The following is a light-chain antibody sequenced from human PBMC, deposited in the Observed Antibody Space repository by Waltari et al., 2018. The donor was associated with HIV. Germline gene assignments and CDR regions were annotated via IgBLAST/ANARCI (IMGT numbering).Light chain of an antibody. CDR2: GNN. CDR3: AAWDDSLDGPV. CDR1: SSNIGRHA. J-gene: IGLJ2*01. Sequence: QPVLTQPPSASGTPGQRVIISCSGSSSNIGRHAVSWYQHLPGATPTLLLFGNNQLSSGVPDRFAGSKSATSASLAISGLRSVDEADYSCAAWDDSLDGPVFGGGTKLTVL. V-gene: IGLV1-44*01.